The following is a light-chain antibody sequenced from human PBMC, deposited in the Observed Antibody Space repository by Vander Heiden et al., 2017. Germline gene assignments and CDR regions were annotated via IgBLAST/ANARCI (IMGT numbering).Light chain of an antibody. J-gene: IGKJ2*01. Sequence: DIQGSHSRSSLSASLRDRVTITCRASQSISSYLNWYQQKPGKAPKLLIYAASSLQSGVPSRFSGSGSGTDFTLTISSLQPEDFATYYCQQSYSTLYTFGQGTKLEIK. CDR3: QQSYSTLYT. CDR1: QSISSY. V-gene: IGKV1-39*01. CDR2: AAS.